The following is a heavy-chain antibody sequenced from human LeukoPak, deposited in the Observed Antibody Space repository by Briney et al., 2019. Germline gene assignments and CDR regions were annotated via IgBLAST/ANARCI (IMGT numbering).Heavy chain of an antibody. Sequence: SGGSLRLSCAASGFPFSSYWMTWVRQAPGKGLEWVSSISSSGSHIYYADSVKGRFTISRDNAKNSLYLQMNSLRAEDTAVYYCARPNNGYIIDWGQGTLVTVSS. CDR3: ARPNNGYIID. CDR1: GFPFSSYW. V-gene: IGHV3-21*01. D-gene: IGHD5-24*01. J-gene: IGHJ4*02. CDR2: ISSSGSHI.